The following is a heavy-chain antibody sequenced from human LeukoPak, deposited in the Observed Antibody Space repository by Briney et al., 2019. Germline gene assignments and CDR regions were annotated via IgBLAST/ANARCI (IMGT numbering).Heavy chain of an antibody. J-gene: IGHJ4*02. CDR2: IYYSGST. CDR3: ATSRLGTTGTYFDY. V-gene: IGHV4-59*01. CDR1: GGSISSYY. Sequence: SETLSLTCTVSGGSISSYYWSWIRQPPGRGLERIGYIYYSGSTNYNPSLKSRVTISVDTSKNQFSLKLSSVTAADTAVYYCATSRLGTTGTYFDYWGQGTLVTVSS. D-gene: IGHD1-1*01.